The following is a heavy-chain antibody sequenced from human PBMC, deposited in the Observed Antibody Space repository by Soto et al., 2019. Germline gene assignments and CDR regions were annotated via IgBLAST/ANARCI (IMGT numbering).Heavy chain of an antibody. Sequence: GGSLRLSCAASGFTFSSYGMHWVRQAPGKGLEWVAVFSFDGCNKYYADSVKGRFTISRDNSKNTLYLQMNSLRAEDTAVYYCAKEIGTGRDGYSSGWYEGSAVDYWGQGTLVTVSS. J-gene: IGHJ4*02. CDR2: FSFDGCNK. V-gene: IGHV3-30*18. D-gene: IGHD6-19*01. CDR1: GFTFSSYG. CDR3: AKEIGTGRDGYSSGWYEGSAVDY.